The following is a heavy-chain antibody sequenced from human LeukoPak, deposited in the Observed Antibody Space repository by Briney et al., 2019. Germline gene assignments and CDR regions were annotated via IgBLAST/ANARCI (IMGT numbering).Heavy chain of an antibody. CDR2: INPNSGGT. D-gene: IGHD7-27*01. CDR3: ARGLRRLGIPPLGY. V-gene: IGHV1-2*06. Sequence: ASVKVSCKASGYTFTGYYMHWVRQAPGQGLEWMVRINPNSGGTNYAQKFQGRVTITRDTSISTAYMELSWLRCDDAAVYYCARGLRRLGIPPLGYWGQGTLVTVSS. CDR1: GYTFTGYY. J-gene: IGHJ4*02.